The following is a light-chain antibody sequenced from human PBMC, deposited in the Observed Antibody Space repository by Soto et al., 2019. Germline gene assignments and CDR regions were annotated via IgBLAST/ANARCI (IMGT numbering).Light chain of an antibody. CDR1: ALPKQF. V-gene: IGLV3-25*03. CDR3: QSTASSGTSVV. J-gene: IGLJ2*01. CDR2: NDT. Sequence: SYELTQPPSVSLSPGQTARITCSGDALPKQFAHWYQQKAGQAPVVLIYNDTERPSGIPERFSGSSSGTTVTLTISGLQAEDEADYYCQSTASSGTSVVFGGGTKVTVL.